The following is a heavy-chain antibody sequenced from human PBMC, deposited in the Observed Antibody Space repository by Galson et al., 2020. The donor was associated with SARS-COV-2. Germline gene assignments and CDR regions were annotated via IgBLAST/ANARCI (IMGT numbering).Heavy chain of an antibody. CDR2: ISTGSSSL. J-gene: IGHJ4*02. V-gene: IGHV3-21*06. CDR1: GFTFGSYG. Sequence: GESLKISCAASGFTFGSYGMNWVRQAPGKGLEWVSSISTGSSSLYYADSMKGRFTISRDNAKNSLYLQMNSLRVEDTAVYYCAGEGSGSTYYIDHWGQGTLVTVSS. D-gene: IGHD1-26*01. CDR3: AGEGSGSTYYIDH.